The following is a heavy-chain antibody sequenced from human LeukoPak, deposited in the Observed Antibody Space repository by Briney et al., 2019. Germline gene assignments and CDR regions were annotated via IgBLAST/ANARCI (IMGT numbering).Heavy chain of an antibody. CDR1: GFTFSSYA. J-gene: IGHJ4*02. V-gene: IGHV3-23*01. D-gene: IGHD3-9*01. CDR2: ISGSGGST. Sequence: GGSLRLSCTASGFTFSSYAMSWVRQAPGRGLEWVSGISGSGGSTYYADSVKGRFTISRDNSKNTLYLQMNSLRAEDTAVYYCAREALDDILTGYSTPCDYWGQGTLVTVSS. CDR3: AREALDDILTGYSTPCDY.